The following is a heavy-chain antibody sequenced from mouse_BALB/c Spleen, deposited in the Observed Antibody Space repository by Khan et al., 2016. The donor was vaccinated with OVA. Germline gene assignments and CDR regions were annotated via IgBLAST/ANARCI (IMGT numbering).Heavy chain of an antibody. D-gene: IGHD1-1*01. CDR2: ISSDSYTI. Sequence: EVQLKESGGGLVQSGGSRKLSCAASGFTFSSYGMHWIRQAPEKGLEWVAYISSDSYTIYYADTVKGRFTISRDNPKNTLFLQMTSLRSGDTAIYFCATSYFYGYYFDYWGQGTTLTVSS. V-gene: IGHV5-17*02. J-gene: IGHJ2*01. CDR1: GFTFSSYG. CDR3: ATSYFYGYYFDY.